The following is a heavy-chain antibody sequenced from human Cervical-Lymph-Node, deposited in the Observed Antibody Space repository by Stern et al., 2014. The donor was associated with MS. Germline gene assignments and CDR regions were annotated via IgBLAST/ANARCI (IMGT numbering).Heavy chain of an antibody. D-gene: IGHD3-16*01. CDR2: ISSNGTYT. CDR1: GFIFSDYT. J-gene: IGHJ4*02. Sequence: EVQLVESGGGLVKPGRSLRLSCATSGFIFSDYTMNWVRQAPGKGPEWVSSISSNGTYTSYADSVKGRFTVSRDNANSSIFLQMNSLRVDDTALYYCARRGGIYYVDYWGPGTLVTVSS. V-gene: IGHV3-21*06. CDR3: ARRGGIYYVDY.